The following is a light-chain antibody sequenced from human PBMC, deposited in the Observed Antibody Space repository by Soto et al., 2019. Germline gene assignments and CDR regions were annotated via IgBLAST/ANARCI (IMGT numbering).Light chain of an antibody. CDR2: DAS. CDR3: QQRSNWPRT. Sequence: TVFKQSPSTLSLSPGERATLSCRASQSVSSYLAWYQQKPGQAPRLLIYDASNRATGIPARFSGSGSGTDFTLTISSLEPEDFAVYYCQQRSNWPRTFGQGTKVDIK. CDR1: QSVSSY. J-gene: IGKJ1*01. V-gene: IGKV3-11*01.